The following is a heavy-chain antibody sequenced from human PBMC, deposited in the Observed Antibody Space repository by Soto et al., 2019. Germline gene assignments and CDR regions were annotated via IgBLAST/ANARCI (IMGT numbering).Heavy chain of an antibody. Sequence: GGSLRLSCATSGFTFHDYAMSWVRQAPGKGLEWVSAIAFTGSATYYADSVKGRFTISRDNSKNIVYLQMNSLRVDDTALYYCVSWVSAHFDYWGQGTLVTVSS. CDR2: IAFTGSAT. CDR1: GFTFHDYA. V-gene: IGHV3-23*05. CDR3: VSWVSAHFDY. J-gene: IGHJ4*02. D-gene: IGHD2-8*01.